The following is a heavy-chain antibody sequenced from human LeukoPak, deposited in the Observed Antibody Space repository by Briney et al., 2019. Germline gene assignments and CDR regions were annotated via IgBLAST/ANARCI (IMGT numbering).Heavy chain of an antibody. CDR1: GGSISSGGYY. Sequence: SQTLSLTCTVSGGSISSGGYYWSWIRQPPGKGLEWIGYIYHSGSTYYNPSLKSRVTISVDTSKNQFSLRLSSVTAADTAVYYCARVGDIAYYYYMDVWGRGTTVTVSS. CDR2: IYHSGST. V-gene: IGHV4-30-2*01. J-gene: IGHJ6*03. CDR3: ARVGDIAYYYYMDV.